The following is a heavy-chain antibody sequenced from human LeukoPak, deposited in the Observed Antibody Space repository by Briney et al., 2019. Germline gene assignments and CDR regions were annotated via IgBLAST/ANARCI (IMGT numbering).Heavy chain of an antibody. V-gene: IGHV4-59*01. D-gene: IGHD2-21*02. J-gene: IGHJ5*02. CDR1: GGSISSYY. CDR3: ARVYPYCGGDCYSVGFDP. Sequence: SETLFLTCTVSGGSISSYYWSWIRQPPGKGLEWIGYIYYSGSTNYNPSLKSRVTISVDTSKNQFSLKLSSVTAADTAVYYCARVYPYCGGDCYSVGFDPWGQGTLVTVSS. CDR2: IYYSGST.